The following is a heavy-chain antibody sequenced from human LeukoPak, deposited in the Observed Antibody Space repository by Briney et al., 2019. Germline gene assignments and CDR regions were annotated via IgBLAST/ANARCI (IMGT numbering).Heavy chain of an antibody. Sequence: GGSLRLSCAASGFTFSTCAMSWVRQAPGKGLQWVSSITTSSTTKYYADSVKGRFTISRDNAKNSLYLQMDSLRDEDTAVYYCVRDAAYSALNMWGQGTMVTVSS. D-gene: IGHD4-11*01. J-gene: IGHJ3*02. V-gene: IGHV3-48*02. CDR2: ITTSSTTK. CDR1: GFTFSTCA. CDR3: VRDAAYSALNM.